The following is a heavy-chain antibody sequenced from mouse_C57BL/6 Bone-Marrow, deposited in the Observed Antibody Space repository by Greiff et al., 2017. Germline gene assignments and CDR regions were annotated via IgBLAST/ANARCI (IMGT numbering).Heavy chain of an antibody. Sequence: EVQGVESGPELVKPGDSVKISCKASGYSFTGYFMNWVMQSHGKSLEWIGRINPYNGDTFYNQKFKGKATLTVDKSSSTAHMELRSLTSEDSAVYYRARGHYGRHPYYFDYWGQGTTLTVSS. CDR2: INPYNGDT. J-gene: IGHJ2*01. V-gene: IGHV1-20*01. CDR1: GYSFTGYF. CDR3: ARGHYGRHPYYFDY. D-gene: IGHD1-2*01.